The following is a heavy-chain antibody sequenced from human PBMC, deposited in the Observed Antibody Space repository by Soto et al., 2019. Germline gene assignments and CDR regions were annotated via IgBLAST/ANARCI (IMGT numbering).Heavy chain of an antibody. J-gene: IGHJ6*02. D-gene: IGHD2-15*01. CDR2: VSPDHGDT. Sequence: QLVQSGAEVKRPGDSVRVSCQYFDYSFSNHHINWVRQAPGRGLEWMGRVSPDHGDTDSAQNFQGRITMTTDTSTTTSYMELKSLRFDDTAIYYCAREQDIVEESNDRPWDARTPSPLSYHYALDVWGQGTTVTVSS. CDR1: DYSFSNHH. V-gene: IGHV1-18*01. CDR3: AREQDIVEESNDRPWDARTPSPLSYHYALDV.